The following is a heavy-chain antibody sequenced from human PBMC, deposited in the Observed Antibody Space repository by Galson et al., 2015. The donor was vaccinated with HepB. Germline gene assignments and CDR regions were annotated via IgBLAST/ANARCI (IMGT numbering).Heavy chain of an antibody. CDR1: GFTFSSYA. Sequence: SLRLSCAASGFTFSSYAMHWVRQAPGKGLEWVAVISYDGSNKYYADSVKGRFTISRDNSKNTLYLQMNSLRAEDTAVYYCARDLNRGGDLWFGKTTDYWGQGTLVTVSS. D-gene: IGHD3-10*01. CDR2: ISYDGSNK. CDR3: ARDLNRGGDLWFGKTTDY. V-gene: IGHV3-30-3*01. J-gene: IGHJ4*02.